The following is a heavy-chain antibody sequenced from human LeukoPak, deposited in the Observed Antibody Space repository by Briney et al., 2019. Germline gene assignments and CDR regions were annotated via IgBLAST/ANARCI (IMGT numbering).Heavy chain of an antibody. CDR2: VTGSGGNI. D-gene: IGHD3-10*02. Sequence: GGSLRLSCAASGFSFSNYAMSWVRQAPGKGLEWVSAVTGSGGNIYYADSVKGRFTISRDNAKNTLYLQMNSLRAEDTAVYYCANPAASYYVYYWGQGTLATVSS. V-gene: IGHV3-23*01. CDR3: ANPAASYYVYY. CDR1: GFSFSNYA. J-gene: IGHJ4*02.